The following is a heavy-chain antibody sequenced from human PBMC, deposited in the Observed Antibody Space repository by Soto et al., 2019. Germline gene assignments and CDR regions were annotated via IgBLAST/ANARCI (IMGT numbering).Heavy chain of an antibody. J-gene: IGHJ6*02. CDR3: AREPIVVVPAAHRAAYYYYYGMDV. CDR1: GGTFSSYA. CDR2: IIPIFGTA. V-gene: IGHV1-69*13. D-gene: IGHD2-2*01. Sequence: SVKVSCKASGGTFSSYAISWVRQAPGQGLEWMEGIIPIFGTANYAQKFQGRVTITADESTSTAYMELSSLRSEDTAVYYCAREPIVVVPAAHRAAYYYYYGMDVWGQGTTVTVSS.